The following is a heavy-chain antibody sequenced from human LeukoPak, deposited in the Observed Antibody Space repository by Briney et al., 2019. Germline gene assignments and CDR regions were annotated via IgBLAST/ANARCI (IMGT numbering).Heavy chain of an antibody. V-gene: IGHV3-11*06. CDR2: ISSSSSYT. Sequence: PGGSLRLSCAASGFTFSDYYMSWIRQAPGKGLEWVSYISSSSSYTNYADSVKGRFTISRDDAKNSLYLQMNSLRAEDTAVYYCARASADSSGYYYYYYGMDVWGQGTTVTVSS. CDR3: ARASADSSGYYYYYYGMDV. J-gene: IGHJ6*02. CDR1: GFTFSDYY. D-gene: IGHD3-22*01.